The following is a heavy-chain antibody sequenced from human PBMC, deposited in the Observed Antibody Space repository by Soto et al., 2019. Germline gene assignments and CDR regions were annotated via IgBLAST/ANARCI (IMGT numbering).Heavy chain of an antibody. CDR2: IWYDGSNK. CDR1: VFTFSSHG. J-gene: IGHJ1*01. Sequence: PVGSLRLSCASSVFTFSSHGMHWVRQAPDKWLEWAAVIWYDGSNKYYADPVKGRFTISRDNSKNMLYLEMNSLRAEDTAVYYCARWGNWKVAENLGQGTLVIVSS. V-gene: IGHV3-33*01. CDR3: ARWGNWKVAEN. D-gene: IGHD7-27*01.